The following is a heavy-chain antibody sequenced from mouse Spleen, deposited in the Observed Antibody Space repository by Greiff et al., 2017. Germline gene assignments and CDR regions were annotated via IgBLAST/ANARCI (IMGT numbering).Heavy chain of an antibody. V-gene: IGHV1S56*01. CDR1: GYTFTSYY. Sequence: QVQLQQSGPELVKPGASVRISCKASGYTFTSYYIHWVKQRPGQGLEWIGWIYPGNVNTKYNEKFKGKATLTADKSSSTAYMQLSSLTSEDSAVYFCARYHKGPYWYFDVWGAGTTVTVSS. CDR3: ARYHKGPYWYFDV. J-gene: IGHJ1*01. CDR2: IYPGNVNT. D-gene: IGHD1-3*01.